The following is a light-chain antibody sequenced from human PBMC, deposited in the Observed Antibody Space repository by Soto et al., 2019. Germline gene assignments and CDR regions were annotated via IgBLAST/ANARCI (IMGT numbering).Light chain of an antibody. Sequence: QSVLTQPASVSGSPGQSIAISCTGTSSDIGGYNFVSWYQQHPGKAPKLILYDVNLRPSGVSNRFSGSKSGNTASLTISGLQAEDEADYYCSSYSSRTLVVFGGGTKLTVL. CDR3: SSYSSRTLVV. V-gene: IGLV2-14*03. J-gene: IGLJ3*02. CDR1: SSDIGGYNF. CDR2: DVN.